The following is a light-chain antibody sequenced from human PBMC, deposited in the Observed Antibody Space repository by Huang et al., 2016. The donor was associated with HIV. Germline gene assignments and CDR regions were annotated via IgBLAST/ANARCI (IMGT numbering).Light chain of an antibody. Sequence: AIQLTQSPSSLSASVGDRVTITCRASQGMSGTLAWYQQKPGRAPKLLIYDASTLESGVPSGFSGSESGTDFTLTINSLQPEDFATYYCQQFNDYPLTFGGGTKVEIK. J-gene: IGKJ4*01. V-gene: IGKV1D-13*01. CDR1: QGMSGT. CDR2: DAS. CDR3: QQFNDYPLT.